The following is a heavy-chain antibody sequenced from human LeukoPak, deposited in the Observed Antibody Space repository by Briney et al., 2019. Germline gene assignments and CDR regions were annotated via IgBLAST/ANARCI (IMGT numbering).Heavy chain of an antibody. CDR2: INPSSGGT. V-gene: IGHV1-2*04. CDR3: ARAGPYYDILTGPEPEYYYYGMDV. CDR1: GYTFTAYY. J-gene: IGHJ6*04. D-gene: IGHD3-9*01. Sequence: ASVKVSCKASGYTFTAYYMHWVRQAPGQGLEWMGWINPSSGGTNYAQKFQGWVTMTRDTSISTAYMELSRLRSDDTAVYYCARAGPYYDILTGPEPEYYYYGMDVWGKGTTVTVSS.